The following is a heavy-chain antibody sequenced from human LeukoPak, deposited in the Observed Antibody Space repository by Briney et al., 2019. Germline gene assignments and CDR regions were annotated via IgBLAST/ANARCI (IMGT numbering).Heavy chain of an antibody. CDR3: ARHYYDTSGYPTYPPYYFDY. CDR2: IYYTGST. V-gene: IGHV4-39*01. J-gene: IGHJ4*02. Sequence: SISSTVSGGSVSSGSHYWGWIRQPPGKGLQWIGSIYYTGSTYYNPSLKSRVTISVDTSKNQFSLKLSSVTAADTAVYYCARHYYDTSGYPTYPPYYFDYWGQGTLVTVSS. D-gene: IGHD3-22*01. CDR1: GGSVSSGSHY.